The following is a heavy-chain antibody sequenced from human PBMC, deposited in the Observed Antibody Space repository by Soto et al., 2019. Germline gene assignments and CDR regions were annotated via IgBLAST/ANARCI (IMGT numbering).Heavy chain of an antibody. CDR1: GYSFTSYW. D-gene: IGHD4-17*01. V-gene: IGHV5-51*01. J-gene: IGHJ6*02. CDR3: ARGVNDYGDYGWGYYYYGMDV. CDR2: IYPGDSDT. Sequence: GESLKISCKGSGYSFTSYWIGWVRQMPGKGLEWMGIIYPGDSDTRYSPSFQGQVTISADKSISTAYLQLSSLKASDTAMYYCARGVNDYGDYGWGYYYYGMDVWGQGTTVTVSS.